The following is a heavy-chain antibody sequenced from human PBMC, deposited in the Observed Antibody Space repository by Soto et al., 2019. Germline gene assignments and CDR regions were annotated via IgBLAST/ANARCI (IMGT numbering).Heavy chain of an antibody. Sequence: QVQLVQSGAEVRKPGASVKASCKASGYTFTSYYMHWVRQAPGQGLEWMGIINPGGGSTSYAQKFQGRVTMTRDTSTSTVYMELSSLRSEDTAVYYCARKDYYYYYMDVWGKGTTVTVSS. J-gene: IGHJ6*03. CDR1: GYTFTSYY. CDR2: INPGGGST. V-gene: IGHV1-46*03. CDR3: ARKDYYYYYMDV.